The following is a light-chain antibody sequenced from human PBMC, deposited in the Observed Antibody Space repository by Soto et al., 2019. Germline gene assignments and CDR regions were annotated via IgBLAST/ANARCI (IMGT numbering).Light chain of an antibody. CDR1: QGISSW. Sequence: DIQMTHSPSSVSASVGDRVTITCRTSQGISSWLAWYQQKPGKAPKPLIYAASSLQSGFPSRFSGSGSGTYGTLSLNSQETDDFATYGGQQADSFLALTLGGGTKVEIK. CDR2: AAS. CDR3: QQADSFLALT. V-gene: IGKV1-12*01. J-gene: IGKJ4*01.